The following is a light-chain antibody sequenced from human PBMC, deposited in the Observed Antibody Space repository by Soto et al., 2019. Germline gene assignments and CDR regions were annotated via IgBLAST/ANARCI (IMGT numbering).Light chain of an antibody. CDR1: QNILYNSNNKNY. Sequence: DIVMTQSPDSLTVSLGERATINCKSSQNILYNSNNKNYLTWYQQKPGQPPKLLIYWASTRESGVPDRFSGSGSGTDFTLTISSLQAEDVAVYYCQQYYSSPWTFGQGTKVGIK. CDR3: QQYYSSPWT. J-gene: IGKJ1*01. CDR2: WAS. V-gene: IGKV4-1*01.